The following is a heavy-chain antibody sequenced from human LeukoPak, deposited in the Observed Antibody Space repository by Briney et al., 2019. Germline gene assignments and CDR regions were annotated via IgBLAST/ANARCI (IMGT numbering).Heavy chain of an antibody. CDR1: GFTFSSYS. J-gene: IGHJ4*02. CDR3: AKWLGGWFLSSMYYFDY. D-gene: IGHD3-10*01. Sequence: GGSLRLSCAASGFTFSSYSMSWVRQAPGKGLEWVSAISGSGGSTYYADSVKGRFTISRDNSKNTLYLQMNSLRAEDTAVYYCAKWLGGWFLSSMYYFDYWGQGTLVTVSS. V-gene: IGHV3-23*01. CDR2: ISGSGGST.